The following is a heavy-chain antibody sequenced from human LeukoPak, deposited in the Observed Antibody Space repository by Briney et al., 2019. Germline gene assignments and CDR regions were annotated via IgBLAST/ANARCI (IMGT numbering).Heavy chain of an antibody. CDR2: IYYSGST. D-gene: IGHD1-26*01. V-gene: IGHV4-30-4*08. CDR3: ARETVGAPLVDY. CDR1: GGSISSGDYY. Sequence: PSQTLSLTCTVSGGSISSGDYYWSWIRQPPGKGLVWIGYIYYSGSTYYNPSLKSRVTISVDTSKNQFSLKLSSVTAADTAVYYCARETVGAPLVDYWGQGTLVTVSS. J-gene: IGHJ4*02.